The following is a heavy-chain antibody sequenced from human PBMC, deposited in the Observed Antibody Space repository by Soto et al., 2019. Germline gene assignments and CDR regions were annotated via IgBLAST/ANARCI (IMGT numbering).Heavy chain of an antibody. Sequence: QVQLVQSGAEVKKPGSSVKVSCKASGGTFSSYAISWVXXXPGQGLEWMGGIIPIFGTANYAQKFQGRVTITADESTSTAYMELSSLRSEDTAVYYCARGGIAAAGLYYYYYGMDVWGQGTTVTVSS. J-gene: IGHJ6*02. D-gene: IGHD6-13*01. V-gene: IGHV1-69*01. CDR3: ARGGIAAAGLYYYYYGMDV. CDR1: GGTFSSYA. CDR2: IIPIFGTA.